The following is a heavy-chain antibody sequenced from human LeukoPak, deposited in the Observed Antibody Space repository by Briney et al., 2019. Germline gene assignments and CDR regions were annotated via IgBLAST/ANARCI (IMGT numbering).Heavy chain of an antibody. CDR2: IYSGGST. V-gene: IGHV3-53*01. J-gene: IGHJ3*02. CDR1: GFTVSNNY. D-gene: IGHD5-12*01. CDR3: ASDSGLDYLQYGSAFDI. Sequence: PGGSLRLSCSASGFTVSNNYMGWVRQAPGKGLEWVSVIYSGGSTNYADSVKGRFTISRDNSKNTVFLQMNSLKAEDTAVYYCASDSGLDYLQYGSAFDIWGQGTMVTVSS.